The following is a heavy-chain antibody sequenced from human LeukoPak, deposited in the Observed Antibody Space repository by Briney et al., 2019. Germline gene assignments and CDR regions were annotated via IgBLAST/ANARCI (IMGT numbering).Heavy chain of an antibody. CDR2: ISSSGNTI. CDR1: GFTFSTYS. D-gene: IGHD4-23*01. CDR3: AREGPVVRGSEVDY. V-gene: IGHV3-48*02. J-gene: IGHJ4*02. Sequence: PGGSLRLSCAASGFTFSTYSMNWVRQAPGKGLEWVSYISSSGNTIYYADSVKGRFTISRDNAKNSLYLQVNNLRDEDTAVYYCAREGPVVRGSEVDYWGQGTLVTVSS.